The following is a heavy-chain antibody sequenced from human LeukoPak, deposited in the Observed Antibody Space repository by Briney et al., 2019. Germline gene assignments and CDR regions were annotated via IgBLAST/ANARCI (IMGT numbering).Heavy chain of an antibody. J-gene: IGHJ5*02. Sequence: PSETLSLTCTVSGGSISSYYWSWIRQPPGKGLEWIGYIYYSGSTNYNPSLKSRVTISVDTSKNQFSLKLSSVTAADTAVYYCARTVYYYDSSGYPKGWFDPWGQGTLVTVSS. CDR3: ARTVYYYDSSGYPKGWFDP. CDR2: IYYSGST. CDR1: GGSISSYY. D-gene: IGHD3-22*01. V-gene: IGHV4-59*01.